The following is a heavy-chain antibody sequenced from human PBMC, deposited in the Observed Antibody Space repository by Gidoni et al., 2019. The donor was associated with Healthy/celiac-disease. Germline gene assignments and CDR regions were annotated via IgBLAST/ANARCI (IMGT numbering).Heavy chain of an antibody. V-gene: IGHV4-4*07. Sequence: QVQLQESGPGLVKPSETLSLTCTVSGGSISSYYWSWIRQPAGKGLEWIGRIYTSGSTNYTPSLKSRVTMSVDTSKNQFSLKLSSVTAADTAVYYCARDRAVYYYYYMDVWGKGTTVTVSS. CDR2: IYTSGST. D-gene: IGHD6-25*01. CDR1: GGSISSYY. J-gene: IGHJ6*03. CDR3: ARDRAVYYYYYMDV.